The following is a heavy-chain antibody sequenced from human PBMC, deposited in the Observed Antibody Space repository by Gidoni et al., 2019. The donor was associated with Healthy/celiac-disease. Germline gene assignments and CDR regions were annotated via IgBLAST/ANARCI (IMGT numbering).Heavy chain of an antibody. Sequence: QVQLVPSGAAVTKPGASVKVSCKASGYTFTSYGISWVRQAPGQGLEWMGWVSAYNGNTNYAQKLQGRVTMTTDTSTSTAYMELRILRSDDTAVYYCARTYSGYDYSTLYYYYYGMDVWGQGTTVTVSS. CDR3: ARTYSGYDYSTLYYYYYGMDV. D-gene: IGHD5-12*01. J-gene: IGHJ6*02. CDR1: GYTFTSYG. V-gene: IGHV1-18*04. CDR2: VSAYNGNT.